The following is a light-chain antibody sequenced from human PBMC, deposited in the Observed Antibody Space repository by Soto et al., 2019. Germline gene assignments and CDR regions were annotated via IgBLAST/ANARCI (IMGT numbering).Light chain of an antibody. J-gene: IGLJ1*01. Sequence: QPALTQVLSASGSPGQSVTIFCTGTSSDVGGYNYVSWYQQHPGKAPKLMIYEVSKRPSGVPDRFSGSKSGNTASLTVSGLQAEDEADYYCSSYAGSNNFGVFGTGTKVTVL. CDR3: SSYAGSNNFGV. CDR1: SSDVGGYNY. V-gene: IGLV2-8*01. CDR2: EVS.